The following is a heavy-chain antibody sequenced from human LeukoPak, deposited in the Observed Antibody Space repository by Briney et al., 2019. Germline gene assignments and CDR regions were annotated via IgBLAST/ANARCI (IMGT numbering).Heavy chain of an antibody. Sequence: WASVKVSCKASGYTFTGYYMHWVRQAPGQGLEWMGWINPNSGGTNYAQKFQGRVTMTRDTSISTAYMELSRLRSDDTAVYYCARDRGIWFGELSMGGLDYWGQGTLVTVSS. J-gene: IGHJ4*02. CDR1: GYTFTGYY. CDR2: INPNSGGT. V-gene: IGHV1-2*02. CDR3: ARDRGIWFGELSMGGLDY. D-gene: IGHD3-10*01.